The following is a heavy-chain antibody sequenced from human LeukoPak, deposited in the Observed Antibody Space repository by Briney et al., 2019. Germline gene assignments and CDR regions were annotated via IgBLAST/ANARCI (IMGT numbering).Heavy chain of an antibody. CDR1: GYTFTSYY. CDR2: INPSGGST. J-gene: IGHJ4*02. D-gene: IGHD6-13*01. Sequence: ASVKVSCKASGYTFTSYYMHWVRQAPGQGLEWMGIINPSGGSTSYAQKFQGRVTMTRDTSTSTVYMELSSLRSEDTAVYYCAKDQQQLGPDYWGQGTLVTVSS. V-gene: IGHV1-46*01. CDR3: AKDQQQLGPDY.